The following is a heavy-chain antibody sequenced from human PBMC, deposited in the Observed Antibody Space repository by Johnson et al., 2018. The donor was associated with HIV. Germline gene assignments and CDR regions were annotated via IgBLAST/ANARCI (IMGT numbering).Heavy chain of an antibody. Sequence: QEQLVESGGGVVQPGRSLRLSCAASGFTFSSYGMHWVRQAPGKGLEWVAVISYDGSNKYYADSVKGRFTISRDNSKNTPYLQMNSLRAEDTAVYYCAREERDGINSAFDIWGQGTMVAVSS. D-gene: IGHD1-26*01. CDR2: ISYDGSNK. V-gene: IGHV3-33*05. CDR3: AREERDGINSAFDI. J-gene: IGHJ3*02. CDR1: GFTFSSYG.